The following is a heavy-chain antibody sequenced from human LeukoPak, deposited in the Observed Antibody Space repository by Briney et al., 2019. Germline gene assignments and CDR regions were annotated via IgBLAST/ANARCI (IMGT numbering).Heavy chain of an antibody. V-gene: IGHV1-18*01. Sequence: EASVKVSCKASGYTFTSYGISWVRQAPGQGLEWMGWISAYNGNTNYAQKLQGRVTMTTDTSTSTAYMKLRRLRSDDTAVYYCARVRYYGSGSYYTSVRFDPWGQGTLVTVSS. CDR1: GYTFTSYG. J-gene: IGHJ5*02. D-gene: IGHD3-10*01. CDR2: ISAYNGNT. CDR3: ARVRYYGSGSYYTSVRFDP.